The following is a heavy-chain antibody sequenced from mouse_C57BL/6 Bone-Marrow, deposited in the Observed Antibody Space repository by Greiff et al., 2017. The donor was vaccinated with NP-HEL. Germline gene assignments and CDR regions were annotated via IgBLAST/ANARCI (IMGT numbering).Heavy chain of an antibody. Sequence: EVQVVESGGGLVQPGGSLSLSCAASGFTFTDYYMSWVRQPPGKALEWLGFIRNKANGYTTEYSASVKGRFTISRDNSQSILYLQMNALRAEDSATYYCASHYEDFDYWGQGTTLTVSS. V-gene: IGHV7-3*01. J-gene: IGHJ2*01. D-gene: IGHD2-4*01. CDR3: ASHYEDFDY. CDR2: IRNKANGYTT. CDR1: GFTFTDYY.